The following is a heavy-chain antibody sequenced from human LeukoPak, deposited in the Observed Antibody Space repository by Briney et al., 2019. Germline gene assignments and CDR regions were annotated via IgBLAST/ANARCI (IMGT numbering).Heavy chain of an antibody. CDR3: ARFETIAVATVDY. CDR1: GFTFSSYS. CDR2: ISSSSSYI. V-gene: IGHV3-21*01. D-gene: IGHD6-13*01. Sequence: GGSLRLSCAASGFTFSSYSMNWVRQAPGKGLEWVSSISSSSSYIEYADSVKGRFTISRDNAKNSLYLQMNSLRAEDTAVYYCARFETIAVATVDYWVQGTLVTVSS. J-gene: IGHJ4*02.